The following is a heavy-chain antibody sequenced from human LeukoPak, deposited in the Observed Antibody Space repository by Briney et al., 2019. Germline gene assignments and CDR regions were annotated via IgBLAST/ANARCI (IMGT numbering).Heavy chain of an antibody. CDR2: IRSKANSYAT. J-gene: IGHJ4*02. CDR3: AASGVSNQYYFDY. V-gene: IGHV3-73*01. Sequence: GGSLRLSCAASGFTFSGSAMHWVRQGSGKGLEWVGRIRSKANSYATAYAASVKGRFTISRDDSKNTAYLQMNSLKTEDTAVYYCAASGVSNQYYFDYWGQGTLVTVSS. CDR1: GFTFSGSA. D-gene: IGHD3-10*01.